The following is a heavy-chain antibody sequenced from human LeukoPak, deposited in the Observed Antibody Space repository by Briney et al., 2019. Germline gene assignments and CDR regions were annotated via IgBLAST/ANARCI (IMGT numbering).Heavy chain of an antibody. CDR2: IYYSGST. CDR3: ARHSYTAMATKNNWFDP. CDR1: GGSISSYY. V-gene: IGHV4-59*08. J-gene: IGHJ5*02. D-gene: IGHD5-18*01. Sequence: SETLSLTCTVSGGSISSYYWSWIRQPPGKGLEWIGYIYYSGSTNYDPSLKSRVTISVDTSKNQFSLKLSSVTAADTAVYYCARHSYTAMATKNNWFDPWGQGTLVTVSS.